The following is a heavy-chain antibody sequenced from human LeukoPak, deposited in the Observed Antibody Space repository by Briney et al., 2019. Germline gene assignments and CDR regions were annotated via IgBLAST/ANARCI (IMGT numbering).Heavy chain of an antibody. J-gene: IGHJ4*02. CDR1: GYTSTGYY. Sequence: ASVNVSCKASGYTSTGYYMHWVRQAPGRGLEWMGWTNPNSGGTDYAQKFQGRVTMTRDTSISTAYMELSRLRSDDTAVYYCARVYGDPFDYWGQGTLVTVSS. CDR2: TNPNSGGT. CDR3: ARVYGDPFDY. D-gene: IGHD4-17*01. V-gene: IGHV1-2*02.